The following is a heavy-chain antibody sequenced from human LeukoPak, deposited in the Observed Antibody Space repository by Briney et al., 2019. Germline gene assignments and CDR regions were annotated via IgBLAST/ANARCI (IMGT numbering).Heavy chain of an antibody. Sequence: GGSLRLSCVASRFTFSDYYMTWIRQAPGKGLEWVSYISDSSSIIYYADSVKGRFAISRDNAKNSLYLQMNSLRAEDTAVYYCARLRIRNCSGGTCYSTFFDYWGLGTLVTVSS. CDR2: ISDSSSII. J-gene: IGHJ4*02. CDR3: ARLRIRNCSGGTCYSTFFDY. V-gene: IGHV3-11*04. CDR1: RFTFSDYY. D-gene: IGHD2-15*01.